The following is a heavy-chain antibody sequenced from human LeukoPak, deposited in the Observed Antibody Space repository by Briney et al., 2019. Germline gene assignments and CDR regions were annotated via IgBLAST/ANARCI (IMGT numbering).Heavy chain of an antibody. D-gene: IGHD5-12*01. J-gene: IGHJ6*02. CDR3: ARVPGYIGYFYGMDV. CDR1: GFTFSAYC. V-gene: IGHV3-74*01. Sequence: GGSLRLSCVASGFTFSAYCMHWVRQGPEKGLEWVSRICPDGSVVNHADSVKGQFTTSRDNAKNTVFLQMNSLRAEDTAVYYCARVPGYIGYFYGMDVWGQGTTVTVSS. CDR2: ICPDGSVV.